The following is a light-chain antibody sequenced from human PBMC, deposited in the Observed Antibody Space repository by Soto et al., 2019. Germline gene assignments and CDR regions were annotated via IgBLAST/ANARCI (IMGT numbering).Light chain of an antibody. V-gene: IGKV3-20*01. J-gene: IGKJ2*01. CDR2: GAS. CDR3: QQYGSSPQT. CDR1: QSVNNRF. Sequence: EVVLTQAPGTLSLSPGERATLSCRASQSVNNRFLAWYQQKPGQAPRLLIYGASSRATGIPDRFSGSGSGTDFTLTISRLEPEDFAVYYCQQYGSSPQTFGQGTKLEVK.